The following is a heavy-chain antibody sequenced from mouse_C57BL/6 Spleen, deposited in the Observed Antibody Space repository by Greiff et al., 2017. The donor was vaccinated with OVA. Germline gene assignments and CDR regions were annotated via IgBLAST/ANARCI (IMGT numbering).Heavy chain of an antibody. D-gene: IGHD1-1*01. Sequence: VQLQESGAELARPGASVKLSCKASGYTFTSYGISWVKQRTGQGLEWIGEIYPRSGNTYYNEKFKGKATLTADKSSSTAYMELRSLTSEDSAFYICAREDYYGSSLYWYFDVWGTGTTVTVSS. CDR2: IYPRSGNT. CDR1: GYTFTSYG. CDR3: AREDYYGSSLYWYFDV. J-gene: IGHJ1*03. V-gene: IGHV1-81*01.